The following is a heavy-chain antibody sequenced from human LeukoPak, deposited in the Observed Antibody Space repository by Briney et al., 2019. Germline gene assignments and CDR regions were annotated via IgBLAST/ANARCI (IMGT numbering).Heavy chain of an antibody. CDR3: ARTPALRFLTPYYYYMDV. V-gene: IGHV1-69*05. CDR1: GGTFSSYA. D-gene: IGHD1-14*01. CDR2: IIPIFGTA. Sequence: ASVKVSCEASGGTFSSYAISWVRQAPGQGLEWMGGIIPIFGTANYAQKFQGRVTITTDESTSTAYMELSSLRSEDTAVYYCARTPALRFLTPYYYYMDVWGKGTTVTVSS. J-gene: IGHJ6*03.